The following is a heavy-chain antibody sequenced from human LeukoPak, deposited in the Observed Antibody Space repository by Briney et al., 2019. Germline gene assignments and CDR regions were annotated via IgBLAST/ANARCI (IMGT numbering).Heavy chain of an antibody. CDR1: GGTFSSYA. V-gene: IGHV1-69*13. Sequence: SVTVSFTASGGTFSSYAISWVRQAPGQGLEWMGGIIPIFGTANYAQKFQGRVTITADESTSTAYMELSSLRSEDTAVYYCALLTVTTSYEDYWGQGTLVTVSS. CDR2: IIPIFGTA. D-gene: IGHD4-17*01. J-gene: IGHJ4*02. CDR3: ALLTVTTSYEDY.